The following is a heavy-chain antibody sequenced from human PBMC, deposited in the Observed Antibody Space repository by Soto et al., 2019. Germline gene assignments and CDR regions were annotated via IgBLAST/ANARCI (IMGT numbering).Heavy chain of an antibody. J-gene: IGHJ5*02. V-gene: IGHV3-48*02. CDR2: ISSSSSTI. Sequence: EVQLVESGGGLVQPGGSLRLSCAASGFTFSSYSMNWVRQAPGKGLEWVSYISSSSSTIYYADSVKGRFTISRDNAKDSLYLQMNSLRDEDTAVYYGARDVSGLNWFDPWGQGTLVTVSS. CDR3: ARDVSGLNWFDP. D-gene: IGHD5-12*01. CDR1: GFTFSSYS.